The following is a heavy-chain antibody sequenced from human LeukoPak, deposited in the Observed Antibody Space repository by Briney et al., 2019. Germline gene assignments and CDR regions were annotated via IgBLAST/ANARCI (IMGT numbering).Heavy chain of an antibody. CDR3: ARVVGIAAAGPYFES. V-gene: IGHV3-30*01. D-gene: IGHD6-13*01. Sequence: GGSLRLSCAASGFTFSTFAMHWVRQAPGKGLEGGAVISYEGSNKYYADSVKGRFTISRDNSKNTLYLQMNSLRAEDTAVYHCARVVGIAAAGPYFESWGQGTLVTVPS. CDR1: GFTFSTFA. CDR2: ISYEGSNK. J-gene: IGHJ4*02.